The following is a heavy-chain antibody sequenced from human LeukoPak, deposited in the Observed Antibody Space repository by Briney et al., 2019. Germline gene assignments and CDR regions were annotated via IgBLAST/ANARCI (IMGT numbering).Heavy chain of an antibody. D-gene: IGHD6-13*01. J-gene: IGHJ4*02. Sequence: LSGGSLRLSCAASGFTFDDYAIYWVRQGPGKGLEWVSLISGDGGSIYYADSVKGRFTISRDNSKNSLYLQMNSLRTEDTALYYCAKEDYSSSWYALDYWGQGTLVTVPS. CDR3: AKEDYSSSWYALDY. CDR2: ISGDGGSI. V-gene: IGHV3-43*02. CDR1: GFTFDDYA.